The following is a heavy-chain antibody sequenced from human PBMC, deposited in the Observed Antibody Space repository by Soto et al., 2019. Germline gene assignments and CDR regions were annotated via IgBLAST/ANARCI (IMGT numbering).Heavy chain of an antibody. J-gene: IGHJ6*02. Sequence: GGSLRLSCAASGFTFSSYFMSWVRQAPGKGLQWVSGISGSGGRTYYADSVKGRFTISRDNSKNTLNLQMNSLRAEDTAVYYCAKAKVWGSYVYYGMDVWGQGTTVTVSS. D-gene: IGHD3-16*01. V-gene: IGHV3-23*01. CDR3: AKAKVWGSYVYYGMDV. CDR2: ISGSGGRT. CDR1: GFTFSSYF.